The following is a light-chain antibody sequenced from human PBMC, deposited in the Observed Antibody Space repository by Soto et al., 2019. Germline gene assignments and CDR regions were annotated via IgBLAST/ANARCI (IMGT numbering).Light chain of an antibody. CDR2: AVT. Sequence: QSALTQPRSVSGSPGQSVTISCTGTSSDVGGYEYVSWYQQYPGKAPKLMIYAVTRRPSGVPDRYPGSKSGNTASLTISGLQAEDEADYSCCSYAGSYTWVFGGGTKLTV. J-gene: IGLJ3*02. CDR1: SSDVGGYEY. CDR3: CSYAGSYTWV. V-gene: IGLV2-11*01.